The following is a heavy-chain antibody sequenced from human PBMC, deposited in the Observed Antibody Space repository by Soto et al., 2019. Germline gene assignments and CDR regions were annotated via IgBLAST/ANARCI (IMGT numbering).Heavy chain of an antibody. Sequence: GGSLRLSCAASGFTFDDYAMHWVRQAPGKGLEWVSGISSSGGNTYYADSVKGRFTISRDNSKNTLYLQMNSLRAEDTAVYYCAKVAIFGVIIQSSFHYWGQGTLVTVSS. V-gene: IGHV3-23*01. CDR3: AKVAIFGVIIQSSFHY. CDR2: ISSSGGNT. D-gene: IGHD3-3*01. J-gene: IGHJ4*02. CDR1: GFTFDDYA.